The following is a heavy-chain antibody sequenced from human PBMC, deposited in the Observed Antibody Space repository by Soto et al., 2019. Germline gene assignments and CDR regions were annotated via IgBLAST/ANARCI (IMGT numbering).Heavy chain of an antibody. CDR2: ISAYNGNT. V-gene: IGHV1-18*01. Sequence: ASVKVSCKASGYTFTSYGISWVRQAPGQGLEWMGWISAYNGNTNYAQKLQGRVTMTRNTSIRTAYMELSSLRSEDTAVYYCARGSAFDIWGQGTMVTVSS. CDR3: ARGSAFDI. J-gene: IGHJ3*02. CDR1: GYTFTSYG.